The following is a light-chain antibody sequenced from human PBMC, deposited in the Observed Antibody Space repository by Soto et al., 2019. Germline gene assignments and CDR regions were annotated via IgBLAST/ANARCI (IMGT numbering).Light chain of an antibody. CDR3: QQYGRSPSRP. CDR1: HLISSSY. Sequence: EIVLTQSPGTLSVSLGDRATLSCRASHLISSSYLAWYQQKPGQAPRLLFYGASNRATGIPDRFSGSGSGTDFTLTISRLEPEDFAVYYCQQYGRSPSRPVGQGTKVDIK. J-gene: IGKJ1*01. CDR2: GAS. V-gene: IGKV3-20*01.